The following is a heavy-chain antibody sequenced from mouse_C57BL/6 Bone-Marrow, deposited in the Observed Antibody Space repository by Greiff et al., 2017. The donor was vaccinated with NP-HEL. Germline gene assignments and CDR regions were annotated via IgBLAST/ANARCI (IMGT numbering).Heavy chain of an antibody. V-gene: IGHV1-15*01. Sequence: VQLQQSGAELVRPGASVTLSCKASGYTFTDYEMHWVKQTPVHGLEWIGAIDPETGGTAYNQTFQGKAILTADKSPHTSYMELRSLTSEDSAVYYCTRVDYWGQGTTLTVSS. CDR2: IDPETGGT. CDR1: GYTFTDYE. CDR3: TRVDY. J-gene: IGHJ2*01.